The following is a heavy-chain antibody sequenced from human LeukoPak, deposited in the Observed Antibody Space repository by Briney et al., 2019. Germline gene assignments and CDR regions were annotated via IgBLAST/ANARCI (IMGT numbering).Heavy chain of an antibody. J-gene: IGHJ4*02. CDR1: GGSISSAGYY. CDR2: IYYSGST. Sequence: SQTLSLTCTVSGGSISSAGYYWSWIRQHPGTGLEWIGYIYYSGSTYYNPSLKSRVIISVDTSKNQFSLKLSSVTAADTAVYYCASGYSYVLYWGQGTLVTVSS. CDR3: ASGYSYVLY. V-gene: IGHV4-31*03. D-gene: IGHD5-18*01.